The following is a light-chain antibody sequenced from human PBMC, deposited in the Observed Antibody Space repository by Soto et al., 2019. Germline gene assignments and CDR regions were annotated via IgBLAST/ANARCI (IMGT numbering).Light chain of an antibody. CDR3: MQATHSPWA. Sequence: DIVLTQAPLSSPVTLGQPASISCRSSQSLVHIDGNTYLSWLHQRPGQPPRLLIYKISKRFSGVPDRFSGSGAGTDFTLTITRVEAEDVGVYYCMQATHSPWAFGQGTKVEIK. CDR1: QSLVHIDGNTY. CDR2: KIS. J-gene: IGKJ1*01. V-gene: IGKV2-24*01.